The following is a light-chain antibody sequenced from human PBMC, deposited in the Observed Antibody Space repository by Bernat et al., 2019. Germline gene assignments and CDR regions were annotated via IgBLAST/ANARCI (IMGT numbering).Light chain of an antibody. Sequence: PSVFVSPGQTATITCSGEDLGHKYTSWYQHKPGLSPLVVVYENTKRPSGIPERFSASKSGDTATLTISGAQPLDEADYYCQTWDNGVIFGGGTKLTVL. V-gene: IGLV3-1*01. J-gene: IGLJ2*01. CDR2: ENT. CDR3: QTWDNGVI. CDR1: DLGHKY.